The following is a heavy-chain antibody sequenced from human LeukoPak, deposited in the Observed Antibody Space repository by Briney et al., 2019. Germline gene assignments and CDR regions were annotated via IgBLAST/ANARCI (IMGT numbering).Heavy chain of an antibody. V-gene: IGHV4-39*07. CDR3: ARAPWAYGNYVHAFDI. D-gene: IGHD4-11*01. J-gene: IGHJ3*02. Sequence: SETLSLTCTVSGGSFRSDYYWAWIRQPPGKVLEWIGSIYSGGRIYYNPSLKSRVSISIDTSNNDLSLKVTTVTAADTAGYYCARAPWAYGNYVHAFDIWGQGTMVTVSS. CDR2: IYSGGRI. CDR1: GGSFRSDYY.